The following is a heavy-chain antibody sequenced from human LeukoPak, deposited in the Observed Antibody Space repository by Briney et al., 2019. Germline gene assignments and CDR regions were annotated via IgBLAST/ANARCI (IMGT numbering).Heavy chain of an antibody. V-gene: IGHV3-53*01. D-gene: IGHD3-22*01. CDR2: NHSGGST. CDR1: WFITSYNY. Sequence: PGGVLRPSCAASWFITSYNYMRWVRPAPREGQGMGSINHSGGSTYYADNVQGRFTISRDNSKNTLYLQMNSLRAEDTAVYYCARVSYDSSGYYFDYWGQGPLVTVSS. CDR3: ARVSYDSSGYYFDY. J-gene: IGHJ4*02.